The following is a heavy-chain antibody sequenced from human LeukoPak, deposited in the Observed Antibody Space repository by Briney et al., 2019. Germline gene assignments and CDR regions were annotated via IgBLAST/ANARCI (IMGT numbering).Heavy chain of an antibody. J-gene: IGHJ3*02. CDR2: IGTAGDT. D-gene: IGHD3-16*01. CDR1: GFTFSSYD. Sequence: QTGGSLRLSCAASGFTFSSYDMQWVRQATGKGLEWVSAIGTAGDTHYPGSVKGRFTISRENAKKSLYLQMNSLRAGDTAVYYCARGSGGAFDIWGQGTMVTVSS. V-gene: IGHV3-13*01. CDR3: ARGSGGAFDI.